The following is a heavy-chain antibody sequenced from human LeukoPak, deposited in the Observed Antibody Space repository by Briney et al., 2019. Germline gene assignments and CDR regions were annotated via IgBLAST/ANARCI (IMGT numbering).Heavy chain of an antibody. D-gene: IGHD6-19*01. Sequence: PGGSLRLSCAASGFTFSSYDMHWVRQATGKGLEWVSAIGTAGDTYYPGSVKGRFTISRDNSKNTLYLQMNSLRAEDTAVYYCARVSGIAVAGTYDYWGQGTLVTVSS. J-gene: IGHJ4*02. CDR1: GFTFSSYD. V-gene: IGHV3-13*01. CDR2: IGTAGDT. CDR3: ARVSGIAVAGTYDY.